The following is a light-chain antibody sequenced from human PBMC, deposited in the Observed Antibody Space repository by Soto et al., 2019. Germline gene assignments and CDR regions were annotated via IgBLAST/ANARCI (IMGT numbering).Light chain of an antibody. CDR3: QQYHIWPSWT. J-gene: IGKJ1*01. CDR2: DAS. V-gene: IGKV3D-15*01. CDR1: QSVSSK. Sequence: EIVMTQSPATLSVSPGEGATLSCRASQSVSSKLAWYQQKPGQAPRLLIYDASNRATGIPARFSGSGSGTDFTLTISSLQSEDFAVYFCQQYHIWPSWTFGQGTKVDIK.